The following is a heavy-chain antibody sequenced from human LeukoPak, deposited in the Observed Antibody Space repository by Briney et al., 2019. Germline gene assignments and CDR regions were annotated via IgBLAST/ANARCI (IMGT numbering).Heavy chain of an antibody. CDR2: INPNSGGT. CDR3: ASLITMVRGVPFDY. Sequence: GASVKVSCKASGYTFTGYYMHWVRQAPGQRLEWMGWINPNSGGTNYAQKFQGRVTMTRDTSISTAYMELSRLRSDDTAVYYCASLITMVRGVPFDYWGQGTLVTVSS. D-gene: IGHD3-10*01. CDR1: GYTFTGYY. J-gene: IGHJ4*02. V-gene: IGHV1-2*02.